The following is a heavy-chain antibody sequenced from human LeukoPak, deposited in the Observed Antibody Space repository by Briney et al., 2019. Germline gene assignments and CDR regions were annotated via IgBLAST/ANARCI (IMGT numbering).Heavy chain of an antibody. Sequence: YWGWIHQTPGEGLEWIGNIYSDGTTSYNPSVKSRVTMSVDTSKNQFSLKLNSVTAADTAVYYCGRDSGFWLYWGQGTLVTVSS. D-gene: IGHD3-22*01. CDR3: GRDSGFWLY. CDR2: IYSDGTT. V-gene: IGHV4-39*07. J-gene: IGHJ4*02. CDR1: Y.